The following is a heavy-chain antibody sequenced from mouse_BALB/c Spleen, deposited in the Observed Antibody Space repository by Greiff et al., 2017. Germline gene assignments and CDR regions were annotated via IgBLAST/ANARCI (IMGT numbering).Heavy chain of an antibody. V-gene: IGHV1-9*01. CDR2: ILPGSGST. Sequence: QVQLKQSGAELMKPGASVKISCKATGYTFSSYWIEWVKQRPGHGLEWIGEILPGSGSTNYNEKFKGKATFTADTSSNTAYMQLSSLTSEDSAVYYCARRVRRSAYWGQGTLVTVSA. CDR1: GYTFSSYW. CDR3: ARRVRRSAY. J-gene: IGHJ3*01. D-gene: IGHD2-14*01.